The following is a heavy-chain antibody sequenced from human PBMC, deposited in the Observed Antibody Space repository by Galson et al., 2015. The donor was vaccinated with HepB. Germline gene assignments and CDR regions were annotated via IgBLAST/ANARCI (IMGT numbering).Heavy chain of an antibody. CDR1: GYTFTSYG. CDR3: ARYIVLMVYAIPSRNYDYGMDV. V-gene: IGHV1-18*04. J-gene: IGHJ6*02. CDR2: ISAYNGNT. D-gene: IGHD2-8*01. Sequence: SVKVSCKASGYTFTSYGISWVRQAPGQGLEWMGWISAYNGNTNYAQKLPGRVAMTTDTSTSTAYMELRSLRSDDTAVYYCARYIVLMVYAIPSRNYDYGMDVWGQGTTVTVSS.